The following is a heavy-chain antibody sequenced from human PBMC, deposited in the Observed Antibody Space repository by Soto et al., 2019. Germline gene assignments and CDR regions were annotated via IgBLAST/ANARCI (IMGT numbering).Heavy chain of an antibody. V-gene: IGHV4-59*08. Sequence: SETLSLTCTVSGGSISSYYWSWIRQPPGKGLEWIGYIYYSGSTNYNPSLKSRVTISVDTSKNQFSLKLSSVTAADTAVYYCARLGGYGSALVDVWGKGTTVTVSS. CDR3: ARLGGYGSALVDV. J-gene: IGHJ6*04. CDR1: GGSISSYY. D-gene: IGHD3-10*01. CDR2: IYYSGST.